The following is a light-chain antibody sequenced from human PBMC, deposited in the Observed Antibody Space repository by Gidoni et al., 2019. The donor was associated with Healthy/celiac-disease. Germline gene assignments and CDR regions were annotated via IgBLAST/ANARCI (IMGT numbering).Light chain of an antibody. Sequence: TVLTQSPATLSLSPGERATLSCRASQSVSSYLAWYQQKPGQAPRLLIYDASNRATGIPARFSGSGSGTDFTLTISSLEPEDFAVYYCQQRSNWLDTFGQGTKLEIK. CDR2: DAS. V-gene: IGKV3-11*01. J-gene: IGKJ2*01. CDR3: QQRSNWLDT. CDR1: QSVSSY.